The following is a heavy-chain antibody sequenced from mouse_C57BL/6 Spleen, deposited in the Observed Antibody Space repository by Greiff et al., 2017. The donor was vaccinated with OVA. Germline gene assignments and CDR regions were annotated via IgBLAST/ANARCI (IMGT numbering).Heavy chain of an antibody. D-gene: IGHD2-1*01. V-gene: IGHV1-78*01. Sequence: VQLQESDAELVKPGASVKISCKVSGYTFTDHTIHWMKQRPEQGLEWIGYIYPRDGSTKYNEKFKGKATLTADKSSSTAYMQLNSLTSEDSAVYFCAREKTFYYGNYGWYFDVWGTGTTVTVSS. CDR3: AREKTFYYGNYGWYFDV. J-gene: IGHJ1*03. CDR1: GYTFTDHT. CDR2: IYPRDGST.